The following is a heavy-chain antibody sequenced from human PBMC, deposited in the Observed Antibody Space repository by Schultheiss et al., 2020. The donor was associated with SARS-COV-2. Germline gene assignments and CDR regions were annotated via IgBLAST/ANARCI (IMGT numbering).Heavy chain of an antibody. CDR2: ISGSGGST. CDR3: ARDEAYSSGWYPIDY. CDR1: GFTFSSYA. V-gene: IGHV3-23*01. D-gene: IGHD6-19*01. Sequence: GGSLRLSCAASGFTFSSYAMSWVRQAPGKGLVWVSAISGSGGSTYYADSVKGRFTISRDNAKNSLYLQMNSLRAEDTAVYYCARDEAYSSGWYPIDYWGQGTLVTVSS. J-gene: IGHJ4*02.